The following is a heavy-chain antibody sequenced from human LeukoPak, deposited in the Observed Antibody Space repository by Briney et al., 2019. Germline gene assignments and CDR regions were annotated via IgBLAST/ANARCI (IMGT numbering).Heavy chain of an antibody. Sequence: GGSLRLSCAASGFAFSNYAMSWVRQAPGQGLERVSTLTDTGDSTFYADSVKGRFTTSRDNSKNTLSLQMNSLRAEGTAVYFCAKGRGATSTSCYNYWGQGTLVTVSS. D-gene: IGHD2-2*02. V-gene: IGHV3-23*01. CDR1: GFAFSNYA. CDR3: AKGRGATSTSCYNY. J-gene: IGHJ4*02. CDR2: LTDTGDST.